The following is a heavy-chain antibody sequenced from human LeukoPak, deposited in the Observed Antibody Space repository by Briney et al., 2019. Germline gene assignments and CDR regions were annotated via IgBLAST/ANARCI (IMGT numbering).Heavy chain of an antibody. V-gene: IGHV1-8*03. CDR3: ARTQHLVLRSPLDP. D-gene: IGHD6-13*01. Sequence: ASVKVSCKASGYTFTSYDIHWVRQATGQGLEWMGWMNPYSANTGYAQNFQCRITITRNTSISTAYMELSSLRSEDTAVYYCARTQHLVLRSPLDPWGQGTLVTVSS. J-gene: IGHJ5*02. CDR2: MNPYSANT. CDR1: GYTFTSYD.